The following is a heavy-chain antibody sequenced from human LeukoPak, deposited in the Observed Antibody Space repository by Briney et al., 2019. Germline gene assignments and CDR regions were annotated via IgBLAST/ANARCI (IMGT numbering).Heavy chain of an antibody. V-gene: IGHV4-59*01. CDR3: ARSSREDPYYDSSGYYDY. Sequence: SETLSLTCTVPGGSISSYYWSWIRQPPGKGLEWIGYIYYSGSTNYNPSLKSRVTISVDTSKNQFSLKLSSVTAADTAVYYCARSSREDPYYDSSGYYDYWGQGTLVTVSS. CDR1: GGSISSYY. D-gene: IGHD3-22*01. CDR2: IYYSGST. J-gene: IGHJ4*02.